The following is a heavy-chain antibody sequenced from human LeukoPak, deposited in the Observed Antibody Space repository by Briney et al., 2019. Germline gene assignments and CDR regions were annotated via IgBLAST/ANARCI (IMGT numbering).Heavy chain of an antibody. CDR3: AKDNDPVIAVAGTSWENWFDS. V-gene: IGHV3-9*01. D-gene: IGHD6-19*01. CDR1: GFTFDDYA. Sequence: GGSLRLSCAASGFTFDDYAMHWVRQAPGKGLEWVSGISWNSGSIGYADSVNGRFTISRDNAKNSLYLQMNSLRAEDTALYYCAKDNDPVIAVAGTSWENWFDSWGQGTLVTVSS. CDR2: ISWNSGSI. J-gene: IGHJ5*01.